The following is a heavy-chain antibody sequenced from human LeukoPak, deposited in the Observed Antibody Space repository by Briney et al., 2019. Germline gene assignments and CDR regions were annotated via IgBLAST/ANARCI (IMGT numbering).Heavy chain of an antibody. CDR2: IYHSGST. CDR3: ARARPGNYDSSGYPYFDY. V-gene: IGHV4-30-2*01. D-gene: IGHD3-22*01. J-gene: IGHJ4*02. Sequence: SETLSLTCTVSGGSISSGGYYWSWIRQPPGKGLEWIGYIYHSGSTYYNPSLKSRVTISVDTSKNQFSLKLSSVTAADTAVYYCARARPGNYDSSGYPYFDYWGQGTLVTVSS. CDR1: GGSISSGGYY.